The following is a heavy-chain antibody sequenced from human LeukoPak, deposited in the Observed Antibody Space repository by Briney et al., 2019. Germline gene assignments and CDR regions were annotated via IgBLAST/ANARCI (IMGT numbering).Heavy chain of an antibody. J-gene: IGHJ6*02. D-gene: IGHD3-22*01. CDR3: AISEVVVITAYYYYGMDV. CDR1: GFTFSSYG. Sequence: GGSLRLSCAASGFTFSSYGMHWVRQAPGKGLEWVAVISYDGSNKYYADSVKGRFTISRDNSKNTLYLQMNSLRAEDTAVYYCAISEVVVITAYYYYGMDVWGQGTTVTVSS. V-gene: IGHV3-30*03. CDR2: ISYDGSNK.